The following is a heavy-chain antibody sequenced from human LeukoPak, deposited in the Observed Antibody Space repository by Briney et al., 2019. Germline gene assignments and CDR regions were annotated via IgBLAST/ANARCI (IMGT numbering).Heavy chain of an antibody. CDR1: GYTFTSYA. D-gene: IGHD2-2*01. J-gene: IGHJ5*02. CDR3: ARGVVGVVVPAAEAFDP. CDR2: INTNTGNP. Sequence: AASVKVSCKASGYTFTSYAMNWVRQAPGQGLEWMGWINTNTGNPTYAQGFTGRFVFSLDTSVSTAYLQISSLKAEDTAVYYCARGVVGVVVPAAEAFDPWGQGTLVTASS. V-gene: IGHV7-4-1*02.